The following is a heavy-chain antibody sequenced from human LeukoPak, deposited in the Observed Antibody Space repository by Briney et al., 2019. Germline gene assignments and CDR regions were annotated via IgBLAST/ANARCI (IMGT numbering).Heavy chain of an antibody. CDR2: INPNSGGT. Sequence: ASVKVSCKASGYTLTGYYMHWVRQAPGQGLEWMGWINPNSGGTNYAQKLQGRVTMTRDTSISTAYMELSRLRSDDTAVYYCARKPGAYDSSGYLFDYWGQGTLVTVSS. CDR1: GYTLTGYY. V-gene: IGHV1-2*02. D-gene: IGHD3-22*01. J-gene: IGHJ4*02. CDR3: ARKPGAYDSSGYLFDY.